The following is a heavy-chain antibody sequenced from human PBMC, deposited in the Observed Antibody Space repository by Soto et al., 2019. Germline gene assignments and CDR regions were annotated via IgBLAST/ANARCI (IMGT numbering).Heavy chain of an antibody. CDR3: ARGIDYYDSSGYFFWLDY. CDR2: IYYSGST. J-gene: IGHJ4*02. Sequence: SETLSLTCTVSGGSISSGGYYWSWIRQHPGKGLEWIGYIYYSGSTYYNPSLKSRVTISVDTSKNQFSLKLSSVTAADTAVYYCARGIDYYDSSGYFFWLDYWGQGTLVTVSS. D-gene: IGHD3-22*01. CDR1: GGSISSGGYY. V-gene: IGHV4-31*03.